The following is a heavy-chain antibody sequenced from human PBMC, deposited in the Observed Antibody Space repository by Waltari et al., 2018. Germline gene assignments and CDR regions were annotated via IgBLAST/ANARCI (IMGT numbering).Heavy chain of an antibody. CDR2: IYHSGST. Sequence: QVQLQESGPGLVKPSETLSLTCAVSGYSISSGYYWGGIRQPPGKGLECIGSIYHSGSTYYNPSLKSRVTISVDTSKNQFSLKLSSVTAADTAVYYCARDQQLVLHAINWFDPWGQGTLVTVSS. CDR1: GYSISSGYY. J-gene: IGHJ5*02. CDR3: ARDQQLVLHAINWFDP. V-gene: IGHV4-38-2*02. D-gene: IGHD6-13*01.